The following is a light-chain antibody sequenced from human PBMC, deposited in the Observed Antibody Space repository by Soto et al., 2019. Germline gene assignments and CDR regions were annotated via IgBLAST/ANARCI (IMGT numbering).Light chain of an antibody. CDR1: AGAVTSAYY. Sequence: QTVVTQEPSLTVSPGGTVTRTCASSAGAVTSAYYTNWLQQKPGQAPRALIYSTSEKHSWTPARFSGSLLGGKAALTLSASQPEDEGDYYCLLYYGGAQVLFGGGTKLTVL. CDR2: STS. CDR3: LLYYGGAQVL. J-gene: IGLJ2*01. V-gene: IGLV7-43*01.